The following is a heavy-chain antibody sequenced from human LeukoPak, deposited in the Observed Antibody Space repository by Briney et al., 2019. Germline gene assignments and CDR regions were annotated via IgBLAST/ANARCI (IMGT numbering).Heavy chain of an antibody. Sequence: SETLSFTCTVSGGSISSYYWSWIRQPPGKGLEWIGYIYYSGSTNYNPSLKSRVTISVDTSKNQFSLKLSSVTAADTAVYYCARESRATVFNSGHAFDYWGQGTLVTVSS. CDR2: IYYSGST. CDR1: GGSISSYY. J-gene: IGHJ4*02. D-gene: IGHD4-17*01. V-gene: IGHV4-59*01. CDR3: ARESRATVFNSGHAFDY.